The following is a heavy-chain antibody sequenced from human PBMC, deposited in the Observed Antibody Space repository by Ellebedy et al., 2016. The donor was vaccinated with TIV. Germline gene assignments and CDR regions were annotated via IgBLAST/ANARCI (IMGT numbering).Heavy chain of an antibody. CDR2: IRSKAYGGTT. CDR3: TRVVLGEALYYYYGMDV. CDR1: GFTFGDYA. V-gene: IGHV3-49*04. J-gene: IGHJ6*02. D-gene: IGHD3-10*01. Sequence: GGSLRLSCTASGFTFGDYAMSWVRQAPGKGLEWVGFIRSKAYGGTTEYAASVKGRFTISRDDSKSIAYLQMNSLKTEDTAVYYCTRVVLGEALYYYYGMDVWGQGTTVTVSS.